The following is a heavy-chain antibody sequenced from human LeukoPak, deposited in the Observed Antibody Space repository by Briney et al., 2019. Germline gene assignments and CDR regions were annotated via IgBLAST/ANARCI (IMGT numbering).Heavy chain of an antibody. Sequence: GGSLRLSCAASGFTFSSYSMNWVRQAPGKELEWVAVISYHGSNKYYADSVKGRFTISRDNSKNMLFLQMNNLRVEDTAVYYCAKYSDYGDHEDWFGPWGQGTLVTVSS. D-gene: IGHD4-17*01. CDR3: AKYSDYGDHEDWFGP. V-gene: IGHV3-30*18. CDR1: GFTFSSYS. CDR2: ISYHGSNK. J-gene: IGHJ5*02.